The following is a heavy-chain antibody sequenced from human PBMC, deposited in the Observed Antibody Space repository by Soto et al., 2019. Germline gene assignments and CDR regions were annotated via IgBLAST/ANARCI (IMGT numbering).Heavy chain of an antibody. J-gene: IGHJ6*02. CDR2: ISAYNGNT. CDR3: ARVSSRGNYVGGVAYSYSGMDV. D-gene: IGHD4-4*01. V-gene: IGHV1-18*01. Sequence: ASVKVSCKASGYTFTSYGISWVRQAPGQGLEWMGWISAYNGNTNYAQKLQGRVTMTTDTSTSRAYMELRSLRSDDTAVYYCARVSSRGNYVGGVAYSYSGMDVWGQGTRATVS. CDR1: GYTFTSYG.